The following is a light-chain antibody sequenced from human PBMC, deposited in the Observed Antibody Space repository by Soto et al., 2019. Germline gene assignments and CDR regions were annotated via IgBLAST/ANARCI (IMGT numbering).Light chain of an antibody. CDR1: QSVNSN. V-gene: IGKV3-15*01. CDR3: QQHNSWPPV. CDR2: GAS. Sequence: EIVMTQSPATLSVSPGERATLSCRSSQSVNSNLAWYQQKPGHSPRLLIYGASTRVTGIPARFSGSGSGTEFTLTISSLQSEDFAIYYCQQHNSWPPVFGQGTKLDIK. J-gene: IGKJ2*01.